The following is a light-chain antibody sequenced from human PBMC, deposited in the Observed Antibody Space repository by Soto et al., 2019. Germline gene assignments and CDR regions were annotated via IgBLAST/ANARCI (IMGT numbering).Light chain of an antibody. CDR3: HQYYSSPYT. J-gene: IGKJ2*01. CDR2: WAS. Sequence: DIVMTQSTDSLAVSLGERATINCKYSQSVSYDSKNYLSWYQQKPGQPPKLLIYWASTRESGVPDRFSGSGSRTDFTLTISSLQAEDVTLYYCHQYYSSPYTFGQGTKLEI. CDR1: QSVSYDSKNY. V-gene: IGKV4-1*01.